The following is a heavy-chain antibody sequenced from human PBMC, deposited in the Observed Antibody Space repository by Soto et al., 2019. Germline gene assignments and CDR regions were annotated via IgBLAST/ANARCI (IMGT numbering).Heavy chain of an antibody. V-gene: IGHV3-30*03. Sequence: QVQLVESGGGVVQPGRSLRLSCTNSGFTFSSYGMYWVRQAPGKGLEWVAVISYDGSNKYYADSVKGRFTISRDTSKNTLYLQMNGLRVEDTAMYYCTRVPSEYSEYNPRPSHVDVWGQGTTVTVAS. D-gene: IGHD5-12*01. J-gene: IGHJ6*02. CDR2: ISYDGSNK. CDR1: GFTFSSYG. CDR3: TRVPSEYSEYNPRPSHVDV.